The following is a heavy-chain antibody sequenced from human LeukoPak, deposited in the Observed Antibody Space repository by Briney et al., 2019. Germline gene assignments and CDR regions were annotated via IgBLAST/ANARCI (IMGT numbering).Heavy chain of an antibody. Sequence: GGSLRLSCSVSGFTFSVYAMHWVRQAPGKGLECVTLISNNGGRTYYADSVKGRFTISRDNSKNTLYLQLNSLRTEDTAVYYCAKDADTATIIYWYFDLWGRGTLVTVSS. CDR3: AKDADTATIIYWYFDL. J-gene: IGHJ2*01. D-gene: IGHD5-18*01. V-gene: IGHV3-64*04. CDR1: GFTFSVYA. CDR2: ISNNGGRT.